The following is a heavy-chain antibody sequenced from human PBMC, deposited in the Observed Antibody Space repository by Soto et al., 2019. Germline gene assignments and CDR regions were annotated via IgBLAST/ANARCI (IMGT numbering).Heavy chain of an antibody. CDR1: GFTFSSYG. J-gene: IGHJ6*02. D-gene: IGHD5-12*01. Sequence: PGGSLRLSCAASGFTFSSYGMHWVRQAPGKGLEWVAVIWYDGSNKYYADSVKGRFTISRDNSKNTLYLQMNSLRAEDTAVYYCAGYSGYDSHYYYGMDVWGQGTTVTVSS. CDR2: IWYDGSNK. V-gene: IGHV3-33*01. CDR3: AGYSGYDSHYYYGMDV.